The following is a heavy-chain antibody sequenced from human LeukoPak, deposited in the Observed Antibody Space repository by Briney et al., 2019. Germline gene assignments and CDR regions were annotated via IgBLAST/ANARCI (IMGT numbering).Heavy chain of an antibody. J-gene: IGHJ3*02. Sequence: GGSLRLSCAASGFTFSSYAMHWVRQAPGKGLEWVSVISGSGGTTYYADSVKGRFTTSRDNSKNTLYLQMNSLRAEDTAVYFCARLILWETSNAFDIWGQGTMVTVSS. CDR3: ARLILWETSNAFDI. D-gene: IGHD1-26*01. V-gene: IGHV3-23*01. CDR2: ISGSGGTT. CDR1: GFTFSSYA.